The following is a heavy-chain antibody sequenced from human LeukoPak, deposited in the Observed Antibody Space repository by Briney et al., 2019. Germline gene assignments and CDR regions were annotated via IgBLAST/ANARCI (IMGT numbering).Heavy chain of an antibody. V-gene: IGHV4-39*01. D-gene: IGHD3-10*01. CDR1: GGSFTSTTYY. Sequence: SETLSLTCTVSGGSFTSTTYYWGWIRQPPGKGLEWIGSIYRSGDTYYNPSLNSRVTISIDTSKNQFSLRLSSVTAADTAVYYCAGPSRGVRFDSWGQGTLVTVSS. CDR2: IYRSGDT. CDR3: AGPSRGVRFDS. J-gene: IGHJ5*01.